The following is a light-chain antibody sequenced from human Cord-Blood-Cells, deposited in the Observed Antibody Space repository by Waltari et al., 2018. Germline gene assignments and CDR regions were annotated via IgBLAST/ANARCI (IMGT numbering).Light chain of an antibody. Sequence: AIRRTQSQSSFSASTGDRVTITCRAIQGISSYLAWYQQKPGKAPKLLIYAASTSQKGVPSSFSGSGSGTDVTLTFSCLQSEDFATYYCQQYYSYLPTFGQGTKVEIK. CDR1: QGISSY. CDR3: QQYYSYLPT. J-gene: IGKJ1*01. CDR2: AAS. V-gene: IGKV1-8*01.